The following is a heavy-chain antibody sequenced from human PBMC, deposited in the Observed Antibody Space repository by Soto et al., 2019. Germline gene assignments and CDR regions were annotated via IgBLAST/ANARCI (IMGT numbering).Heavy chain of an antibody. CDR3: ARAVGIAVTGLDL. Sequence: QEQLVQSGAELKRPGASVKVSCRASGYTFTDSNINWVRQAAGQGPEWVGWMNPANGYAAYAREFQGRVTMTRDTSTDTAYMELGGLSSGDTAIYYCARAVGIAVTGLDLWGPGTLVTVSS. CDR1: GYTFTDSN. J-gene: IGHJ5*02. D-gene: IGHD6-19*01. CDR2: MNPANGYA. V-gene: IGHV1-8*01.